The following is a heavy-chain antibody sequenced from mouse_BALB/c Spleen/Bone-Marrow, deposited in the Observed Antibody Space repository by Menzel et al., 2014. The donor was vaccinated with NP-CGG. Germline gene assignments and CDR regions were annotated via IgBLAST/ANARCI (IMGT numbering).Heavy chain of an antibody. V-gene: IGHV1S26*01. CDR3: ARSMIIYVAMEY. Sequence: QVQLQQSGAEPARPGASLKMSCRTSGYTFTSYKVHWLKQKPGQGLAWIGYINPSSNYTNYKQKFKDKATLTADKSSNTAYMQLSSLTSEDSAVYYCARSMIIYVAMEYRGQGTSVTVSS. CDR2: INPSSNYT. J-gene: IGHJ4*01. CDR1: GYTFTSYK. D-gene: IGHD1-2*01.